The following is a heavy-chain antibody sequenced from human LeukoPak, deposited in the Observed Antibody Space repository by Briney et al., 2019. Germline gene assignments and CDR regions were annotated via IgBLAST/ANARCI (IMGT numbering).Heavy chain of an antibody. Sequence: SETLSLTCTVSGGSISSYYWSWIRQPPGKGLEWIGYIYYSGSTNYNPSLKSRVTISVDTSKNQFSLKLSSVTAADTAVYYCARHNSSGWYRYFDYGGQGTLVTVSS. J-gene: IGHJ4*02. CDR1: GGSISSYY. V-gene: IGHV4-59*08. CDR3: ARHNSSGWYRYFDY. D-gene: IGHD6-19*01. CDR2: IYYSGST.